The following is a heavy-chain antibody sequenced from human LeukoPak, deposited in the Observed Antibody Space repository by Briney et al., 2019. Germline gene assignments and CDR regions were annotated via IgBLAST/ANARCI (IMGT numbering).Heavy chain of an antibody. V-gene: IGHV1-69*04. J-gene: IGHJ4*02. CDR1: GGTFSSYA. Sequence: GASVKVSCKASGGTFSSYAISWVRQAPGQGLEWMGRIIPILGIANYAQKFQGRVTITADKSTSTAYMELSSLRSEDTAVYYCARDLYYYDSSGSQGVWGQGTLVTVSS. CDR2: IIPILGIA. D-gene: IGHD3-22*01. CDR3: ARDLYYYDSSGSQGV.